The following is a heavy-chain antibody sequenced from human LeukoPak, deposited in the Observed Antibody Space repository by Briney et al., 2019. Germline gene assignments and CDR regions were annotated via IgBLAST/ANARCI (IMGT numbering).Heavy chain of an antibody. Sequence: GTSLRLSCAGSGFTFSAYAIHWVRQAPGKGLEWVAMIWYDGTNQNYADSAKGRFTISRDNSKNTVYLQMSGLRPADTAVYYCARDAEDYFASSASFDSWGQGTLVTVSS. D-gene: IGHD3-22*01. CDR2: IWYDGTNQ. J-gene: IGHJ5*01. CDR3: ARDAEDYFASSASFDS. CDR1: GFTFSAYA. V-gene: IGHV3-30*04.